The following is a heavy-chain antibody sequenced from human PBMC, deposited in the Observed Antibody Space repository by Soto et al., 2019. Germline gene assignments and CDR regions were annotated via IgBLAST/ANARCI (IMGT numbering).Heavy chain of an antibody. CDR1: GGSISSGGYY. D-gene: IGHD3-10*01. CDR3: ARGEWAVLWFGELLCWFDP. Sequence: PSETLSLTCTVSGGSISSGGYYWSWIRQHPGKGLEWIGYIYYSGSTYYNPSLKSRVTISVDTSKNQFSLKLSSVTAADTAVYYCARGEWAVLWFGELLCWFDPWGQGTLVTVSS. CDR2: IYYSGST. J-gene: IGHJ5*02. V-gene: IGHV4-31*03.